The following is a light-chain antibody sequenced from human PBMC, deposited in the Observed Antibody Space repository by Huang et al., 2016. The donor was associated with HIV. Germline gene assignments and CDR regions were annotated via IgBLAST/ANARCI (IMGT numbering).Light chain of an antibody. J-gene: IGKJ1*01. V-gene: IGKV3-15*01. CDR1: QTISSS. CDR2: GAS. CDR3: QQYGDWPWT. Sequence: EVVLTQSPATLSVSPGERATLSCRARQTISSSLVWYQQKPGQAPRLLIYGASTRATGIPARFSGSGSGTQFTLTISSLQSEDFAVYYCQQYGDWPWTFGQGTKVEI.